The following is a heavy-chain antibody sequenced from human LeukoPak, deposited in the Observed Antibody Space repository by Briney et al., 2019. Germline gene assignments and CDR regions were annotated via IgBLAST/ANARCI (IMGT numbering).Heavy chain of an antibody. CDR3: VHDAFDI. J-gene: IGHJ3*02. V-gene: IGHV4-39*01. Sequence: SETLSLTCTVSGGSISSSRYYWGWLRQPPGKGLEWIGSIYYSGSTYYNPSLKSRVTISVDTSKNQFSLKLSSVTAADTAVYYCVHDAFDIWGQGTMVTVSS. CDR2: IYYSGST. CDR1: GGSISSSRYY.